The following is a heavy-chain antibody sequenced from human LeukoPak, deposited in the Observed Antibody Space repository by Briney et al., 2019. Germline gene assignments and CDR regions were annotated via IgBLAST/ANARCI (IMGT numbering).Heavy chain of an antibody. CDR2: IYYSGST. V-gene: IGHV4-39*07. D-gene: IGHD3-22*01. CDR3: ANALGYYYDSSGYYSDY. CDR1: GGSISSYY. J-gene: IGHJ4*02. Sequence: PSETLSLTCTVSGGSISSYYWGWIRQPPGKGLEWIGSIYYSGSTYYNPSLKSRVTISVDTSKNQFSLKLSSVTAADTAVYYCANALGYYYDSSGYYSDYWGQGTLVTVSS.